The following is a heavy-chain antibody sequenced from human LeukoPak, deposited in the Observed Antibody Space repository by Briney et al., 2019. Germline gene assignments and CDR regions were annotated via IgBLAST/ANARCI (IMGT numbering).Heavy chain of an antibody. J-gene: IGHJ4*02. Sequence: GGSLRLSCAASGFTFSSYGMHWVRQAPGKGLEWVAVIWYDGSNKYYADSVKGRFTISRDNSKNTLYLQMNSLRAEGTAVYYCARDGGVAVAAFDYWGQGTLVTVSS. CDR2: IWYDGSNK. V-gene: IGHV3-33*01. CDR3: ARDGGVAVAAFDY. CDR1: GFTFSSYG. D-gene: IGHD6-19*01.